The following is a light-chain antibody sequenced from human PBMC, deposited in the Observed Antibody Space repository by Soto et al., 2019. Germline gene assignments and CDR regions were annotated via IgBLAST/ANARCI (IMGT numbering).Light chain of an antibody. J-gene: IGKJ2*01. Sequence: EMVLPQSPGTLSLSPGERVTLSCRASQSVSYNSLAWFQQKPGQAPRLLIYLTSTRSAAIPDRFSGSGSGTGFTLAISRLEPDDFAVYYCHQHGPTPYTVGQGTKLEI. CDR1: QSVSYNS. CDR2: LTS. CDR3: HQHGPTPYT. V-gene: IGKV3-20*01.